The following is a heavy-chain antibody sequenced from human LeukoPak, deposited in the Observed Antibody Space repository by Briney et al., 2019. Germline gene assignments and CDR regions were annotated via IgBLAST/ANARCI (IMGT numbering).Heavy chain of an antibody. CDR3: ARGGYGGRIDL. J-gene: IGHJ5*02. V-gene: IGHV3-23*01. D-gene: IGHD2-15*01. CDR2: LNGSGGTT. Sequence: GGSLRLSCVASGLTFSSYAMSWVRQAPGKGLEWVSDLNGSGGTTNYAESVKGRFTISRDNFRNTLYLQMNSLRAEDTAEYYCARGGYGGRIDLWGQGTQVTVSS. CDR1: GLTFSSYA.